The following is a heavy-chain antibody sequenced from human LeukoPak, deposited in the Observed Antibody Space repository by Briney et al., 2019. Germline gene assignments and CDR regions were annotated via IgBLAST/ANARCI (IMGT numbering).Heavy chain of an antibody. CDR2: IYTSGST. V-gene: IGHV4-4*07. CDR3: ARDATGIAAXHWYFDL. J-gene: IGHJ2*01. D-gene: IGHD6-13*01. Sequence: SETLSLTCTVSGGSISSYYWSWIRQPAGKGLEWIGRIYTSGSTNYNPSLKSRVTMSVDTSKNQSSLKLSSVTAADTAVYYCARDATGIAAXHWYFDLWGRGTLVTVSS. CDR1: GGSISSYY.